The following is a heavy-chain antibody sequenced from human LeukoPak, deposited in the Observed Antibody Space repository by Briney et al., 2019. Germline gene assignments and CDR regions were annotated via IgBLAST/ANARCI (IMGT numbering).Heavy chain of an antibody. D-gene: IGHD6-13*01. CDR2: INSDGSST. J-gene: IGHJ4*02. Sequence: GGSLRLSCEASGFIFSPYWMHWVRQAPGKGLVWVALINSDGSSTTYADSVQGRFTISRDNVKNTLYLQMNSLRAEDTAVYYCARGPKYISATGPYYFDYWGQGTPVTVSS. V-gene: IGHV3-74*03. CDR3: ARGPKYISATGPYYFDY. CDR1: GFIFSPYW.